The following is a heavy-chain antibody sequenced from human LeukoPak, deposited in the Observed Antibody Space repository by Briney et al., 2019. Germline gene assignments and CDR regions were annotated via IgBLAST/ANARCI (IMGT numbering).Heavy chain of an antibody. D-gene: IGHD3-22*01. CDR3: ARVEYYYDSSSYYGMDV. Sequence: ASVTVSFKSSGYTFTIYDINWVRQATGQGLEWMGWMNPNSGNTGYAQKFQGRVTMTRNTFISTAYMELSSLRSEDTAVYYGARVEYYYDSSSYYGMDVWGQGTTVTVSS. CDR1: GYTFTIYD. CDR2: MNPNSGNT. V-gene: IGHV1-8*01. J-gene: IGHJ6*02.